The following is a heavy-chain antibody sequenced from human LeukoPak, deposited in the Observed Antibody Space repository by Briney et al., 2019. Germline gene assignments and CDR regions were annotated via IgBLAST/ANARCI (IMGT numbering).Heavy chain of an antibody. Sequence: QLGGSLRLSCAASGFISSSYWMHWVRQPPGKGLVYIACINTDGCSTSYADSVKGRFTISRDNAKNTLYLQMNSLRAEDTAVYYCARSRTYGDYGRGLDYWGQGTLVTVST. D-gene: IGHD4-17*01. J-gene: IGHJ4*02. CDR1: GFISSSYW. CDR3: ARSRTYGDYGRGLDY. CDR2: INTDGCST. V-gene: IGHV3-74*01.